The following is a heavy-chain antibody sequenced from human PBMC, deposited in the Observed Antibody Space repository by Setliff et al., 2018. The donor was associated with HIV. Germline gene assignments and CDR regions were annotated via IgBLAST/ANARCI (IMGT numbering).Heavy chain of an antibody. CDR1: GYSFTSYW. CDR2: IYPGDSDT. J-gene: IGHJ1*01. CDR3: ARSPYYDFWTGPVEYLQH. V-gene: IGHV5-51*01. D-gene: IGHD3-3*01. Sequence: GESLKISCKGSGYSFTSYWIGWVRQMPGKGLEWMGIIYPGDSDTRYSPSFQGQVTISRDNSKNTLSLQMGSLKTEDMAVYYCARSPYYDFWTGPVEYLQHWGPGTLVTVSS.